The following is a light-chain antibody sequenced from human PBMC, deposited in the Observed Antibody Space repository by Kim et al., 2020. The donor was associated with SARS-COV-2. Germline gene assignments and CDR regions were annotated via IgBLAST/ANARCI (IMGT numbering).Light chain of an antibody. V-gene: IGKV3-20*01. J-gene: IGKJ2*01. CDR3: QHYSDSPHT. CDR1: QTINHNY. CDR2: GAS. Sequence: FSTSERATLSFRARQTINHNYLTWYQQKPGQAPRLLLYGASNRATGIPDKFSGTGSGTDFTLTISRLDPEDVAVYYCQHYSDSPHTFGQGTKLEI.